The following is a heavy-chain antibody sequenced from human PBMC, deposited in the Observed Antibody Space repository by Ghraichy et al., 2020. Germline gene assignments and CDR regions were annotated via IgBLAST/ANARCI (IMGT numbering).Heavy chain of an antibody. Sequence: SETLSLTCTVSGGSISSGDNYWSWIRQPPGKGLEWIGYIYYSGSTYYNPSLKSRVTISVDTSKNQFSLKLSSVTAADTAVYYCARGGEQLVWGWFDPWGQGTLVTVSS. CDR3: ARGGEQLVWGWFDP. V-gene: IGHV4-30-4*01. D-gene: IGHD6-13*01. J-gene: IGHJ5*02. CDR2: IYYSGST. CDR1: GGSISSGDNY.